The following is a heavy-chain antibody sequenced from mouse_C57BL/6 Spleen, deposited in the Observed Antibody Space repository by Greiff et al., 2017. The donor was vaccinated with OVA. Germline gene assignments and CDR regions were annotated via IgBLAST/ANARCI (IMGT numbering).Heavy chain of an antibody. CDR2: IDPENGDT. J-gene: IGHJ3*01. V-gene: IGHV14-4*01. D-gene: IGHD2-3*01. CDR3: THYDGYYWFAY. Sequence: VQLQQSGAELVRPGASVKLSCTASGFNIKDDYMHWVKQRPEQGLEWIGWIDPENGDTEYASKFQGKATITADTSSHTAYLQLSSLTSEDTAVYYCTHYDGYYWFAYWGQGTLVTVSA. CDR1: GFNIKDDY.